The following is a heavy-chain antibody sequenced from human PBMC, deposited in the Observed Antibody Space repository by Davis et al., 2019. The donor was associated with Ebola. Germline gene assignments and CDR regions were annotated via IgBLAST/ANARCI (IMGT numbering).Heavy chain of an antibody. Sequence: GGSLRLSCAASGFTFSGSAMHWVRQASGKGLEWVGRIRNKANSYATAYAASVKGRFTISRDDSKNTAYLQMNSLRAEDTAVYYCARRYGVQGVIREYDYTKPFDYWGQGTLVTVSS. V-gene: IGHV3-73*01. CDR2: IRNKANSYAT. J-gene: IGHJ4*02. D-gene: IGHD3-10*01. CDR1: GFTFSGSA. CDR3: ARRYGVQGVIREYDYTKPFDY.